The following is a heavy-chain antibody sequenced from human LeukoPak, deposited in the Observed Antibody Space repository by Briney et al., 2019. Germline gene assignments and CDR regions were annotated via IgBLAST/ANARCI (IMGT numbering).Heavy chain of an antibody. V-gene: IGHV4-31*03. J-gene: IGHJ4*02. D-gene: IGHD1-26*01. CDR2: IYYSGST. CDR1: GGSISSGGYY. Sequence: SETLSLTCTVSGGSISSGGYYWSWIRQHPGKGLEWIGYIYYSGSTYYNPSPKSRVTISVDTSKNQFSLKLSSVTAADTAVYYCARGVVGATKVDYWGQGTLVTVSS. CDR3: ARGVVGATKVDY.